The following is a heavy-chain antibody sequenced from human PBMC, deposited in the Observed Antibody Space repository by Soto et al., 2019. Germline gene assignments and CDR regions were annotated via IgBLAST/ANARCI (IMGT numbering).Heavy chain of an antibody. CDR3: ARDYYDSSGYLDY. D-gene: IGHD3-22*01. CDR2: ISAYNGNT. CDR1: GGTFSSYA. Sequence: GSSVKVSCKASGGTFSSYAISWVRQAPGQGLEWMGWISAYNGNTNYAQKLQGRVTMTTDTSTSTAYMEMRSLRSDDTAVYYCARDYYDSSGYLDYWGQGTLVTVSS. V-gene: IGHV1-18*01. J-gene: IGHJ4*02.